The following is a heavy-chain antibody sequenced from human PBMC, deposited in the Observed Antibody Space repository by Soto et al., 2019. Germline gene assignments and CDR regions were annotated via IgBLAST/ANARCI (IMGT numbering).Heavy chain of an antibody. CDR1: GGSISSSSYY. J-gene: IGHJ6*02. V-gene: IGHV4-39*01. CDR2: IYYSGST. CDR3: ARQTFTLYYYYYGMDV. Sequence: SETLSLTCTVSGGSISSSSYYWGWIRQPPGKGLEWIGSIYYSGSTYYNPSLKSRVTISVDTSKNQFSLKLSSVTAADTAVYYCARQTFTLYYYYYGMDVWGQGTTVTVSS.